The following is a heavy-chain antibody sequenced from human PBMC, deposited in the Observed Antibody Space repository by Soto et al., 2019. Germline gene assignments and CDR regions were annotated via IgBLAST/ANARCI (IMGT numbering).Heavy chain of an antibody. D-gene: IGHD6-19*01. CDR1: RVAFSKFI. CDR2: IIPIFGTA. J-gene: IGHJ6*02. V-gene: IGHV1-69*01. CDR3: AKVRYSSPMCYYYGMDV. Sequence: QAQLEQSGGEVKKPGSSVKVSCKASRVAFSKFIVTWVRQAPGLGLEWVGGIIPIFGTANYAQKFQGRVTITADESTSTSYMEVNNLRSEDTAVYYCAKVRYSSPMCYYYGMDVWGQGTTVTFSS.